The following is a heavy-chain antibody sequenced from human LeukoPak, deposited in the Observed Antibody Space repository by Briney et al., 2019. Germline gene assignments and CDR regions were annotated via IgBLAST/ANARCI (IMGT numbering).Heavy chain of an antibody. J-gene: IGHJ2*01. Sequence: SETLSLTCTVSGGSISSYYWSWIRQPPGKGLEWIGEINHSGSTNYNPSLKSRVTISVDTSKNQFSLKLSSVTAADTAVYYCARGLRAYYGSGYWYFDLWGRGTLVTVSS. D-gene: IGHD3-10*01. CDR1: GGSISSYY. CDR3: ARGLRAYYGSGYWYFDL. CDR2: INHSGST. V-gene: IGHV4-34*01.